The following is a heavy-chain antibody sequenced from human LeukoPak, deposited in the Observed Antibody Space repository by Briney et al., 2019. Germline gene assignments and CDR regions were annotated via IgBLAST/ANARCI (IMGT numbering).Heavy chain of an antibody. CDR3: ARVSLGRWYFDP. Sequence: SETLSLTCAVSGGSISSFHWSWIRQPAGKGLEWIGHIFTGGTTNYNPSLKSRLTMSLDTSKNQFSLNLRSVTAADTAVYYYARVSLGRWYFDPWGQGTPVTVSS. J-gene: IGHJ5*02. CDR2: IFTGGTT. CDR1: GGSISSFH. D-gene: IGHD4-23*01. V-gene: IGHV4-59*10.